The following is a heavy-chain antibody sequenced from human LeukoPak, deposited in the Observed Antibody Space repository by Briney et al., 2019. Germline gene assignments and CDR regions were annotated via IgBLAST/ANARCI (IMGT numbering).Heavy chain of an antibody. D-gene: IGHD6-19*01. V-gene: IGHV4-39*07. J-gene: IGHJ3*02. Sequence: PSETLSLTCTVSGGSISSSSYYWGWIRQPPGKGLEWIGSIYYSGSTYYNPSLKSRVTISVDTSKNQFSLKLSSVTAADTAVYYCARDNSGSSGWYFGPGFAFDIWGQGTMVTVSS. CDR1: GGSISSSSYY. CDR2: IYYSGST. CDR3: ARDNSGSSGWYFGPGFAFDI.